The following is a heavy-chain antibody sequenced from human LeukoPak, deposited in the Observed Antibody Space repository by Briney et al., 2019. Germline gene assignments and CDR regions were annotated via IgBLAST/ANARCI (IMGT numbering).Heavy chain of an antibody. CDR2: ISSSSSAYI. CDR1: GFTLSSYS. V-gene: IGHV3-21*01. CDR3: ARDEVGATTDPFDI. D-gene: IGHD1-26*01. J-gene: IGHJ3*02. Sequence: PGGSLRLSCAASGFTLSSYSMNWVRQAPGKGLEWVSSISSSSSAYIHYADSVKGRFTISRDSAKNSLYLQMNSLRAEDTAVYYCARDEVGATTDPFDIWGLGTMVTVSS.